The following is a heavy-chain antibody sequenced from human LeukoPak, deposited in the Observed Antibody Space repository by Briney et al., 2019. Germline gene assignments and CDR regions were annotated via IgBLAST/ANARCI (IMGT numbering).Heavy chain of an antibody. J-gene: IGHJ4*02. Sequence: PGGSLRLSCAASGFTFSSYEMNLVRQAPGKGLEWVSYISSSGSTIYYADSVKGRFTISRDNAKNSLYLQMNSLRAEDTAVYYCARETYYYDSSGYYGVDYWGQGTLVTVSS. D-gene: IGHD3-22*01. V-gene: IGHV3-48*03. CDR3: ARETYYYDSSGYYGVDY. CDR1: GFTFSSYE. CDR2: ISSSGSTI.